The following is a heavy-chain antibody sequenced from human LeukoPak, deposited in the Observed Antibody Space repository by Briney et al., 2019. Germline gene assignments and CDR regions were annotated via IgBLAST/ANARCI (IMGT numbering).Heavy chain of an antibody. CDR1: GGSFSGYY. CDR2: INHSGST. D-gene: IGHD3-10*01. CDR3: ASGLSDAFDI. J-gene: IGHJ3*02. Sequence: PSETLSLTCAVYGGSFSGYYWSWIRQPPGKGLEWIGEINHSGSTNYNPSLKSRVTISVDTSKNQFSLKLSSVTAADTAVYYCASGLSDAFDIWGQGTMVTVSS. V-gene: IGHV4-34*01.